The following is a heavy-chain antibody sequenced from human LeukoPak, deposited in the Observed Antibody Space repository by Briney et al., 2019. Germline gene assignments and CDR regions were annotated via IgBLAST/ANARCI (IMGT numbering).Heavy chain of an antibody. CDR3: ARDPSEYSSGWSPRDY. V-gene: IGHV1-2*02. CDR1: GYTFTGYY. Sequence: WASVKVSCKASGYTFTGYYMHWVRQAPGQGLEWMGWINPNSGGTNYAQKFQGRVTMTRDTSISTAYMELSRLRSDDTAVYYCARDPSEYSSGWSPRDYWGQGTLVTVSS. J-gene: IGHJ4*02. D-gene: IGHD6-19*01. CDR2: INPNSGGT.